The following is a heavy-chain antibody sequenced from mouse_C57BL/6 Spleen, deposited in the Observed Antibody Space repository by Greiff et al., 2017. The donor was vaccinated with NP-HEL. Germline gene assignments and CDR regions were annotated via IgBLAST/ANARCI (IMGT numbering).Heavy chain of an antibody. CDR3: TIYDYVSWFSY. J-gene: IGHJ3*01. D-gene: IGHD2-4*01. Sequence: VQLKESGAELVRPGASVKLSCTASGFNIKDYYMHWVKQRPEQGLEWIGRIDSEDGDTEYAPKFQGKATMTADTSSNTDYLQLSSLTSEDTAVYYCTIYDYVSWFSYWGQRTLVTVAA. CDR2: IDSEDGDT. V-gene: IGHV14-1*01. CDR1: GFNIKDYY.